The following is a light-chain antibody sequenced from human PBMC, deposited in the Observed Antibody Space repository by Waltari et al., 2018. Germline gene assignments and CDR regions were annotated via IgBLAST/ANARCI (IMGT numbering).Light chain of an antibody. Sequence: DIQMTQSPSSLSASVGDRVTITCRASQGISNHLAWYQQNPGKVPKLLIYAASTLQAGVPSRFSGSGTGTDFTLTISSLQPEDFATYYCQKHSSAPLTFGPGTIVDI. V-gene: IGKV1-27*01. J-gene: IGKJ3*01. CDR2: AAS. CDR1: QGISNH. CDR3: QKHSSAPLT.